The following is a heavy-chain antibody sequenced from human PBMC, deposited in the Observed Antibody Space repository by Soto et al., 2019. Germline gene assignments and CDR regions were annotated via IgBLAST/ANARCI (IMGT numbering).Heavy chain of an antibody. CDR3: ARVDSNMMFRVLTP. V-gene: IGHV4-31*03. D-gene: IGHD3-22*01. J-gene: IGHJ5*02. CDR2: VFYNGKT. Sequence: SETLSLTCTVSGGSMRNSAYYWTWIRHLPGQGLEFIGYVFYNGKTYFNPSLESRLSMSVDTTQNHFSLKLTSMTAADTAPYHCARVDSNMMFRVLTPWGQGILVTVSS. CDR1: GGSMRNSAYY.